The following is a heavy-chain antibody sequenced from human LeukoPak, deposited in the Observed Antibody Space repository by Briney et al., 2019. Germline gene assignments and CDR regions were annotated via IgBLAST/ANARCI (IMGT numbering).Heavy chain of an antibody. CDR1: GYTFTNYY. V-gene: IGHV1-46*01. CDR3: ASLGSGSSPIIDFDY. Sequence: ASVKVSCKASGYTFTNYYIHWVRQAPGQGLEWMGIINPSDGSTIYAQKSQGRVAMTRDTSTSTVYMDLSSLRSEDTAVYYCASLGSGSSPIIDFDYWGQGTLVTVSS. D-gene: IGHD3-10*01. J-gene: IGHJ4*02. CDR2: INPSDGST.